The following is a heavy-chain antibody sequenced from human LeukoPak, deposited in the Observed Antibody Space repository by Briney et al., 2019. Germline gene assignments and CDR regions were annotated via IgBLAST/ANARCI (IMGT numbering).Heavy chain of an antibody. CDR2: INPNSGDT. V-gene: IGHV1-2*02. Sequence: ASVKVSCKAPGNTFSGDYIHWVRQAPGQGLEWMGWINPNSGDTNYGQMFQGRVTMTRDTSVSTAYMELSSLRSDDTAVYYCARDFHRRLYDSSGYYPYWGQGTLATVSS. J-gene: IGHJ4*02. CDR3: ARDFHRRLYDSSGYYPY. CDR1: GNTFSGDY. D-gene: IGHD3-22*01.